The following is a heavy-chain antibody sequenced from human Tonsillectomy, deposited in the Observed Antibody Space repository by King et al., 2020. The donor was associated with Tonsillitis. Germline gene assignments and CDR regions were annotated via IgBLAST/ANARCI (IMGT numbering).Heavy chain of an antibody. J-gene: IGHJ2*01. D-gene: IGHD7-27*01. Sequence: VQLVQSGAEVKKPGASVKVSCKASGYTFTSYGISWVRQAPGQGLEWMGWISAYNGNTNYAQKLQGRVTMTTDTSTSTAYMELRSLRSDDTAVYYCARWRQDVFPWGGWYFDLWGRGTLVTVSS. CDR1: GYTFTSYG. V-gene: IGHV1-18*01. CDR3: ARWRQDVFPWGGWYFDL. CDR2: ISAYNGNT.